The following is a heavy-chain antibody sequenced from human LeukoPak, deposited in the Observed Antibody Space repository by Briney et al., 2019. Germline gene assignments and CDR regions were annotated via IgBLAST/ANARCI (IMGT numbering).Heavy chain of an antibody. CDR2: IYYSGST. Sequence: SETLSLTCTVSGGSISSYYWSWIRQPPGKGLEWIGYIYYSGSTNYNPPLKSRDTISVDTSKNQFSLKLSSVTAADTAVYYCARDKRLVTMVRGVMDYYYYGMDVWGQGTTVTVSS. CDR3: ARDKRLVTMVRGVMDYYYYGMDV. V-gene: IGHV4-59*01. J-gene: IGHJ6*02. CDR1: GGSISSYY. D-gene: IGHD3-10*01.